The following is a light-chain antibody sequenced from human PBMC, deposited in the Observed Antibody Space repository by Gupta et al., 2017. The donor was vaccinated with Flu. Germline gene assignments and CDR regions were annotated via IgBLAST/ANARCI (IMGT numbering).Light chain of an antibody. V-gene: IGKV1-33*01. CDR1: HDIAKS. CDR3: QQYDNLPLT. Sequence: QMIQSPSSLAASIGGSVTISCQASHDIAKSLVWYPQKSGKAPTVLIYEASDLKAGAPSRFSGSGFGTHFTLTITSLQPDDFATYYCQQYDNLPLTFGGGTKVE. J-gene: IGKJ4*01. CDR2: EAS.